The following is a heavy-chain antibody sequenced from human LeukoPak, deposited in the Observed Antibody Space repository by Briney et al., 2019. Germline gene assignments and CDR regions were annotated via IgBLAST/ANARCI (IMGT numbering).Heavy chain of an antibody. J-gene: IGHJ3*02. V-gene: IGHV4-34*01. CDR3: ARRGAGSYDAFDI. Sequence: SETLSLTCAVYGGSFSGYYWSWIRQPPGKGLEWIGEINHSGSTNYNPSLKSRVTISVDTSKNQFSLKLSSVTAADTAVYYCARRGAGSYDAFDIWGQGTMVTVSS. CDR2: INHSGST. CDR1: GGSFSGYY. D-gene: IGHD3-10*01.